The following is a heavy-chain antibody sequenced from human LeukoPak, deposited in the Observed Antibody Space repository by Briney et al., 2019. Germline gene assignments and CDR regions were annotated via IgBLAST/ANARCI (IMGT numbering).Heavy chain of an antibody. D-gene: IGHD3-10*01. Sequence: GGSLRLSCAASGFTVSSNYMSWVRQAPGKGLEWVSVIYSGGSTYYADSVKGRFTISRDNSKNTLYLQMNSLRAEDTAVYYCARARGVSHPTGPKRYYFDYWGQGTLVTVSS. CDR3: ARARGVSHPTGPKRYYFDY. V-gene: IGHV3-53*01. CDR2: IYSGGST. J-gene: IGHJ4*02. CDR1: GFTVSSNY.